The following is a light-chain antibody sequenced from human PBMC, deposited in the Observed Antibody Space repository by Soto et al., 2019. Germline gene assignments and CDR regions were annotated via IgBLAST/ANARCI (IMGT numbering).Light chain of an antibody. J-gene: IGKJ4*01. CDR2: GIS. Sequence: EVVMTQSPATLSVSPGETATLSCRASQSLTTYLAWYQQKPDQAPRLLIYGISTRATDIPARFSGSGSGTEFTLTISSLQSEDFAVYYCQQYNYWPLTFSGGTKVEIK. V-gene: IGKV3-15*01. CDR3: QQYNYWPLT. CDR1: QSLTTY.